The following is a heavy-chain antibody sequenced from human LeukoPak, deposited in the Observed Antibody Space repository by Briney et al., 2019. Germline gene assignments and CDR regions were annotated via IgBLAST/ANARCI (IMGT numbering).Heavy chain of an antibody. J-gene: IGHJ4*02. CDR1: GFTFSTYW. CDR2: INSDGSST. CDR3: ARDFRTYCSSTRCYDGVYLDY. V-gene: IGHV3-74*01. Sequence: PGGSLRLSCAASGFTFSTYWIHWVRQAPGKGLVWVARINSDGSSTTYADPVKGRFTISRDNAKNTVYLQMNSLRAEDTAVYYCARDFRTYCSSTRCYDGVYLDYWGQGTQVTVSS. D-gene: IGHD2-2*01.